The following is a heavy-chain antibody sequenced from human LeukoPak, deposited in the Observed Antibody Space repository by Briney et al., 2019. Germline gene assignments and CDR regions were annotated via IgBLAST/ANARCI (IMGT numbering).Heavy chain of an antibody. CDR1: GGSISSYY. V-gene: IGHV4-4*09. CDR3: ARLDSGCPSGDAFDI. CDR2: IYTSGST. J-gene: IGHJ3*02. Sequence: SETLSLTCTVSGGSISSYYWSWIRQPPGKGLEWIGYIYTSGSTNYNPSLKSRVTISVDMSKNQFSLKLSSVTAADTAVYYCARLDSGCPSGDAFDIWGQGTMDTDCS. D-gene: IGHD1-26*01.